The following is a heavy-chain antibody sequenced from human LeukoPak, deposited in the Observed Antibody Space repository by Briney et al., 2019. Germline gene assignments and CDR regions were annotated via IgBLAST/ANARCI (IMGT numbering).Heavy chain of an antibody. Sequence: PGGSLRLSCAASGFTVRGNYLGWVRQPPGKGLERVSITYSGGTTYYADSVQGRFTISRDNSKNTLYLQMNSLRAEDTALYYCAREVNNGWYDWGQGTLVTVSS. CDR1: GFTVRGNY. V-gene: IGHV3-53*01. J-gene: IGHJ4*02. CDR2: TYSGGTT. D-gene: IGHD6-19*01. CDR3: AREVNNGWYD.